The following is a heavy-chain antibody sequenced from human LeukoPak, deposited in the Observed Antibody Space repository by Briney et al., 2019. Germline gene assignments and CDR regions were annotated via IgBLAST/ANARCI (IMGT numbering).Heavy chain of an antibody. CDR1: GYTFTSYD. CDR2: MNPNSGNT. V-gene: IGHV1-8*01. Sequence: GASVKVSCKASGYTFTSYDINWVRQATGQGLEWMGWMNPNSGNTGFAQKFQGRVTLTRNTSMNTAYMELSSLTSDDTAVYYCARCRGGSNYWYSDYWGQGTLVTVSS. J-gene: IGHJ4*02. CDR3: ARCRGGSNYWYSDY. D-gene: IGHD1-26*01.